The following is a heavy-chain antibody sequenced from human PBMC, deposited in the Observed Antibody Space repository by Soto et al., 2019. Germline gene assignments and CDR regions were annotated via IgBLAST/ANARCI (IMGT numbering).Heavy chain of an antibody. CDR2: IYWDDDK. D-gene: IGHD7-27*01. CDR3: ANSLTGGGAFDY. CDR1: GFSLSTSGVG. Sequence: QITLKESGPTLVKPTQALTLTCTFSGFSLSTSGVGVGWIRQPPGKALEWLALIYWDDDKRYGPSLKSRLTISQDPSKNQVVLTMTAMDPLDTATYSCANSLTGGGAFDYWGQGTLVTVSS. J-gene: IGHJ4*02. V-gene: IGHV2-5*05.